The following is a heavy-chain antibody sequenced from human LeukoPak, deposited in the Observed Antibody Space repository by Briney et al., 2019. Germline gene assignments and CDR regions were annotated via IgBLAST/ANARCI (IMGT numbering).Heavy chain of an antibody. CDR2: INPSGGST. CDR1: GYTFTSYY. V-gene: IGHV1-46*01. J-gene: IGHJ4*02. Sequence: ASVKVSCKASGYTFTSYYMHWVRQAPGQGLEWMGIINPSGGSTSYAQKFQGRVTMTRDMSTSTDYMELSSLRSEDTAVYYCARVREGYYHYDSSGYWIDYWGQGTLVTVSS. D-gene: IGHD3-22*01. CDR3: ARVREGYYHYDSSGYWIDY.